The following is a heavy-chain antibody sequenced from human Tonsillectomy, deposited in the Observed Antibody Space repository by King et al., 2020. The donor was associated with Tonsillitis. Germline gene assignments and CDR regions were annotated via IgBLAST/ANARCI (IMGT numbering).Heavy chain of an antibody. CDR3: ARHPVWWSDRRSVWFDP. V-gene: IGHV4-39*01. CDR2: IYYNRST. Sequence: MQLQESGPGLVKPSETLSLSCTVSGDFITSGNYYGGWIRQPPGQGLEWIGSIYYNRSTYYNPSLKSRVTISVDTSKKRFSLKLRSVTAADTAVYYCARHPVWWSDRRSVWFDPWGQGTLVTVSS. D-gene: IGHD2-21*01. CDR1: GDFITSGNYY. J-gene: IGHJ5*02.